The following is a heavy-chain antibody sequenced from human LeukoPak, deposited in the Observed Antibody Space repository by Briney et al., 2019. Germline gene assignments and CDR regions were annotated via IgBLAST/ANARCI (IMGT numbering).Heavy chain of an antibody. Sequence: SETLSLTCTVSGGSISSYYWSWIRQPAGKGLEWIGRIYTSGSTNYNPSLKSRVTMSVDTSKNQFSLKLSSVTAADTAVYYCARDRRYYDSSGYYYLIDYWGQGTLVTVSS. CDR3: ARDRRYYDSSGYYYLIDY. CDR1: GGSISSYY. D-gene: IGHD3-22*01. J-gene: IGHJ4*02. V-gene: IGHV4-4*07. CDR2: IYTSGST.